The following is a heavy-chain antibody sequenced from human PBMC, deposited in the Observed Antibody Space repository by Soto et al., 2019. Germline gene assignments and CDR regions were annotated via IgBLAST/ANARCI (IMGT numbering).Heavy chain of an antibody. D-gene: IGHD2-2*01. Sequence: ASVKVSCKASGYTFTSYDINWVRQATGQGLEWMGWMNPNSGNTGYAQKFQGRVTMTRNTSISTAYMELSSLRSEDTAVYYCARAGEIVVVPAAILKTVNYYYYYYMDVWGKGTTVTVSS. CDR1: GYTFTSYD. CDR3: ARAGEIVVVPAAILKTVNYYYYYYMDV. J-gene: IGHJ6*03. V-gene: IGHV1-8*01. CDR2: MNPNSGNT.